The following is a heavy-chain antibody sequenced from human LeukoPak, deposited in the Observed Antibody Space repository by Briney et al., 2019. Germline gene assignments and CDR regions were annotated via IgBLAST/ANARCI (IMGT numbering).Heavy chain of an antibody. Sequence: SETLSLTCTVSGGSVSSYYWSWIRQPAGKGLEWIGRIYTSGSTNYNPSLKSRVTMSVDTSKNQFSLKLSYVTAADTAVYYCARELPAAKTFDYWGQGTLVTVSS. CDR3: ARELPAAKTFDY. CDR2: IYTSGST. V-gene: IGHV4-4*07. CDR1: GGSVSSYY. D-gene: IGHD2-2*01. J-gene: IGHJ4*02.